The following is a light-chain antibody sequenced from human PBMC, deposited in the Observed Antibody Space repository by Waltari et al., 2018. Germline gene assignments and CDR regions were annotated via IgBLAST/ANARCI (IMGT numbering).Light chain of an antibody. CDR3: QTGGHGTWV. CDR2: VNSEGSH. Sequence: LVLTQSPSASASLGASVKLTCTLRSGYSSNVIAWLPPQPGKGPGYLMKVNSEGSHRKGDDIPDRFSASKSGTECQLTISSLQSEDEADYFCQTGGHGTWVFGGGTKLTVL. V-gene: IGLV4-69*01. CDR1: SGYSSNV. J-gene: IGLJ3*02.